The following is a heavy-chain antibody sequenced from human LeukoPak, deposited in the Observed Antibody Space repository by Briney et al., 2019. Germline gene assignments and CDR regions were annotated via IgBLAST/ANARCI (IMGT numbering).Heavy chain of an antibody. V-gene: IGHV3-53*01. J-gene: IGHJ3*02. CDR1: GFTVSSNY. D-gene: IGHD4-17*01. CDR2: IYGSGST. Sequence: PGGSLRLSCAASGFTVSSNYMSWVRQAPGKGLEWVSVIYGSGSTYYADSVKGRFTMSRDNSKNTLYLHMDSLRAEDTAMYFCAREGSDYGDYDAFDIWGRGTMVTVSS. CDR3: AREGSDYGDYDAFDI.